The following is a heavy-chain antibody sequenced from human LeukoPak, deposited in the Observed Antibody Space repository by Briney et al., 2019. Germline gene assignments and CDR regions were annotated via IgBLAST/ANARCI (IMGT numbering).Heavy chain of an antibody. J-gene: IGHJ3*02. CDR3: AREMPHKSPRITIFGVAYLHAFDI. Sequence: ASVKVSCKASGYTFTSYGISWVRQAPGQGLEWMGWISAYNGNTNYAQKLQGRVTMTTDTSTSTAYMELRSLRSDDTAVYYCAREMPHKSPRITIFGVAYLHAFDIWGQGTMVTVSS. CDR1: GYTFTSYG. CDR2: ISAYNGNT. V-gene: IGHV1-18*01. D-gene: IGHD3-3*01.